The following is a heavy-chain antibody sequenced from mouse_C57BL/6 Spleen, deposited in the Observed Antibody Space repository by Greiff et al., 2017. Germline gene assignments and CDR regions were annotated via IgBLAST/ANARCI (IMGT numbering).Heavy chain of an antibody. J-gene: IGHJ3*01. Sequence: EVHLEESGGGLVKPGGSLKLSCAASGFTFSDYGMHWVRQAPEKGLEWVAYISSGSSTIYYADTVKGRITISRANAKNTLFLQMTSLGSEDTAMFYCATISSYWGQGTLVTVSA. CDR1: GFTFSDYG. CDR3: ATISSY. V-gene: IGHV5-17*01. CDR2: ISSGSSTI.